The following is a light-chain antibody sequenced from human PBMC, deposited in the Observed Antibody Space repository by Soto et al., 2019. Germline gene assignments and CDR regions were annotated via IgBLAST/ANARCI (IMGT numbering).Light chain of an antibody. CDR3: SSYAGSDNFV. J-gene: IGLJ1*01. Sequence: QSAPTQPPSASGSPGQSVTISCTGTSSDVGANNDYVSWYQQHPGKVPKLMIYEVSKRPPGVPDRFSGSKSGNTASLTVSGLQYDDEADYYCSSYAGSDNFVFGTGTKLTVL. V-gene: IGLV2-8*01. CDR2: EVS. CDR1: SSDVGANNDY.